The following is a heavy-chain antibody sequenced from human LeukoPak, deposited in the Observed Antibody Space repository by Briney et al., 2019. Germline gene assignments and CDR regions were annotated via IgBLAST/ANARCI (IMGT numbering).Heavy chain of an antibody. V-gene: IGHV3-74*01. D-gene: IGHD3-10*01. CDR2: INSDGTTI. Sequence: GGSLRLSCAASGFTFSSYWMHWVRQAPGKGLVWVSRINSDGTTITYADSVKGRFTISRDNAENTLYLQMNSLRVEDTAVYHCALYYYGSGNYYKRAYWGQGSLVTVSS. CDR3: ALYYYGSGNYYKRAY. J-gene: IGHJ4*02. CDR1: GFTFSSYW.